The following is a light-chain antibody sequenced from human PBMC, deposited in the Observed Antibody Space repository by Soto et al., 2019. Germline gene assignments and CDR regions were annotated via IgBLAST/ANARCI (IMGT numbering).Light chain of an antibody. V-gene: IGKV3-20*01. CDR2: YPS. CDR3: QQFSSYPLT. CDR1: QSVSSNY. Sequence: EILSTQSPGTLSLSPGERASLSWRASQSVSSNYLAWFQQKPGQAPRLLSSYPSSRATGIPDRFSGSGSGTDFTLTISRLEPEDFAVYYCQQFSSYPLTFGGGTRWIS. J-gene: IGKJ4*01.